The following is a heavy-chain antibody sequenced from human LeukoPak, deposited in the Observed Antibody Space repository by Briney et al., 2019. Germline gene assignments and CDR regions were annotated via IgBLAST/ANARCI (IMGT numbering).Heavy chain of an antibody. Sequence: TLRPSCAASRVVPTGNYISWVPQTPGKGLQCVAHIYTGGRSDYADHVKGRFVISSDHLKNTVFLQMDSLSAEYSGLYYGTICFCYYDADDRLIRGAEYWGQGTLVSVSS. D-gene: IGHD3-10*01. CDR2: IYTGGRS. CDR1: RVVPTGNY. V-gene: IGHV3-66*01. J-gene: IGHJ4*02. CDR3: TICFCYYDADDRLIRGAEY.